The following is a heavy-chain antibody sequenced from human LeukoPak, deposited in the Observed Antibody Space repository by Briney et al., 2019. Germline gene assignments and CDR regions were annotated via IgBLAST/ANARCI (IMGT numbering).Heavy chain of an antibody. CDR3: AREGGIAARPFDY. J-gene: IGHJ4*02. CDR2: INYSGNT. D-gene: IGHD6-6*01. CDR1: GASITRRY. Sequence: SETLSLTCTVSGASITRRYWSWIRQPPGKGLEWIGYINYSGNTNYNPSLKSRVTISVDTSKNQFSLKLSSVTAADTAVYYCAREGGIAARPFDYWGQGTLVTVSS. V-gene: IGHV4-59*11.